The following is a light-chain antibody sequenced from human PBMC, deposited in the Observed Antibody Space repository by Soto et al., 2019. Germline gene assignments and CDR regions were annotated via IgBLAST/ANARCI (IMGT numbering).Light chain of an antibody. CDR2: AAS. CDR1: QGISSY. CDR3: QQYYSYPWT. V-gene: IGKV1-8*01. Sequence: SFSASTGYRVTITCRASQGISSYLAWYQQKPGKSPKLLIYAASTFQSGVPSRFSGSGSGTDFTLTISCLQSEDFATYYCQQYYSYPWTFGQGTKVDIK. J-gene: IGKJ1*01.